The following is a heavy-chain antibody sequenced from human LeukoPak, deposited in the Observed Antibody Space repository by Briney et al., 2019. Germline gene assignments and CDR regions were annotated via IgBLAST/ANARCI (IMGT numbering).Heavy chain of an antibody. V-gene: IGHV4-34*01. CDR1: GGSFSGYY. CDR2: INHSGST. CDR3: ARGRWPIRGYPKYYFDY. D-gene: IGHD2-15*01. J-gene: IGHJ4*02. Sequence: SETLSLTCAVYGGSFSGYYWSWIRQPPGKGLEWIGEINHSGSTNYNPSLKCRVTISVDTSKNQFSLKLSSVTAADTAVYYCARGRWPIRGYPKYYFDYWGQGTLVTVSS.